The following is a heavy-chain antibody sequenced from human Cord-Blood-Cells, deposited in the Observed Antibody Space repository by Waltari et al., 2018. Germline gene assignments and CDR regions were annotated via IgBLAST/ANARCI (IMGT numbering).Heavy chain of an antibody. CDR3: ARGYYDSSGYYYY. V-gene: IGHV3-7*01. CDR2: RKQDGSEK. CDR1: GFTFSSYW. D-gene: IGHD3-22*01. J-gene: IGHJ4*02. Sequence: EVQLVESGGGLVQPGGSLRLSCAASGFTFSSYWMSWVRQAPGKGLEWVANRKQDGSEKYYVDSVKGRFTISRDNAKNSLYLQMNSLRAEDTAVYYCARGYYDSSGYYYYWGQGTLVTVSS.